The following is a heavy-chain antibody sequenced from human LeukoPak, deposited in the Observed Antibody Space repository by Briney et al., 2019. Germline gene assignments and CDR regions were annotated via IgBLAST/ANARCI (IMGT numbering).Heavy chain of an antibody. J-gene: IGHJ4*02. CDR2: INHSGST. CDR1: GGSFSGYY. Sequence: SETLSLTCAVYGGSFSGYYWSWIRQPPGKGLEWIGEINHSGSTNYNPSLKSRVTISVDTSKNQFSLKLSSVTAADTAVYYCARGYYDFWSGYYPFDYWGQGTLVTVSS. V-gene: IGHV4-34*01. D-gene: IGHD3-3*01. CDR3: ARGYYDFWSGYYPFDY.